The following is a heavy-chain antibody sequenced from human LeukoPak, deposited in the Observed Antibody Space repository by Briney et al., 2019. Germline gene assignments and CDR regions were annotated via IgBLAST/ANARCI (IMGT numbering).Heavy chain of an antibody. CDR1: GFPFSDSY. V-gene: IGHV3-11*04. D-gene: IGHD2-21*02. J-gene: IGHJ6*03. CDR2: ISSVGNTI. CDR3: ARSGDRAYYYYMDV. Sequence: GGSLRLSCAASGFPFSDSYMSWIRQAPGKGLEWISYISSVGNTIYYADSVKGRFTISRDNARNSLYLQMNSLRAEDTAVYYCARSGDRAYYYYMDVWGKGTTVTVSS.